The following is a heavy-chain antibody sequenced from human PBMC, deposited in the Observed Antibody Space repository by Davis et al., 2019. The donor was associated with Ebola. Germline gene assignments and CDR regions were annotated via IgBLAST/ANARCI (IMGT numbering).Heavy chain of an antibody. CDR3: ARAQFPTTSDH. Sequence: ASVKVSCKTSGYTFTTYGISWVRQAPGQGLEWMGWINPHNGNTNYAQNVQGRVTMTTDTSTSTAYMEVGSLKSDDTAVYYCARAQFPTTSDHWGQGTLVTVSS. J-gene: IGHJ4*02. CDR1: GYTFTTYG. D-gene: IGHD1-1*01. V-gene: IGHV1-18*01. CDR2: INPHNGNT.